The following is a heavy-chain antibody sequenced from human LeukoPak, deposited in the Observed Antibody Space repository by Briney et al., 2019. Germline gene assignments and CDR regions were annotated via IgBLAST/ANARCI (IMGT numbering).Heavy chain of an antibody. J-gene: IGHJ5*02. V-gene: IGHV4-61*01. CDR1: GGSVSSGSYY. Sequence: SETLSLTCTVSGGSVSSGSYYWSWIRQPPGKGLEWIGYIYYSGSTNYNPSLKSRVTISVDMSKNQFSLKLSSVTAADTAVYCCARDRGNYYGSGTYYKGGKWFDPWGQGTLVTVSS. CDR3: ARDRGNYYGSGTYYKGGKWFDP. CDR2: IYYSGST. D-gene: IGHD3-10*01.